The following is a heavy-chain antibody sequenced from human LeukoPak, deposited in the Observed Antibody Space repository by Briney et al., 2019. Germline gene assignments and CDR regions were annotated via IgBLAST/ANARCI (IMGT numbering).Heavy chain of an antibody. J-gene: IGHJ4*02. CDR1: GFTFSSYA. Sequence: PGGSLRLSCAASGFTFSSYAMSWVRQAPGKGLEWVSSISGNAGSTYYADSVKGRFTISRDNSKNTLYLQINSLRAEDTAVYYCAKQLGSTSEGYWGQGTLVTVPS. D-gene: IGHD6-19*01. CDR2: ISGNAGST. V-gene: IGHV3-23*01. CDR3: AKQLGSTSEGY.